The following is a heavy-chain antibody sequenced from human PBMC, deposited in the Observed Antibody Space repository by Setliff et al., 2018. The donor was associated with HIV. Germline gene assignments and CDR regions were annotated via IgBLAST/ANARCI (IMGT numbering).Heavy chain of an antibody. CDR1: GYTFTSNYD. J-gene: IGHJ1*01. D-gene: IGHD3-10*01. V-gene: IGHV1-8*01. CDR2: MNTNSGNT. CDR3: ARDWAEDYYGSGSFQY. Sequence: ASVKVSCKASGYTFTSNYDVNWVRQATGQGPEWIGWMNTNSGNTGYAQKFQVRVTMTRNTSISTAYMELSRLRSDDTAVYYCARDWAEDYYGSGSFQYWGQGTLVTVSS.